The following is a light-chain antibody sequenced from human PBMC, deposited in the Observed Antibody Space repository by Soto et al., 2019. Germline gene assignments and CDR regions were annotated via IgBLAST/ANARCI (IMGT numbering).Light chain of an antibody. V-gene: IGLV2-14*03. CDR1: GSDVGGYNY. Sequence: QSALTQPASVSGSPGQSITISCTGTGSDVGGYNYVSWYQHHPGKAPKLMIYDVSYRPLGVSNRFSGSKSGNTASLTISGLQAEDEADYYCSSYTGRSTSVIFGGGTKVTVL. J-gene: IGLJ2*01. CDR2: DVS. CDR3: SSYTGRSTSVI.